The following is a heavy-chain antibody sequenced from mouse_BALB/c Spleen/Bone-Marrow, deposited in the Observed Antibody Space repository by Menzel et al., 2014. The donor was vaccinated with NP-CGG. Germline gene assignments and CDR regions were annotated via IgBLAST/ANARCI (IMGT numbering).Heavy chain of an antibody. CDR3: ASDYDYFDY. V-gene: IGHV5-17*02. J-gene: IGHJ2*01. CDR1: GFTFSSFG. CDR2: ISSGSSTI. D-gene: IGHD2-4*01. Sequence: EVMLVESGGGLVQPGGSRKLSCAASGFTFSSFGMHWVRQAPEKGLEWVAYISSGSSTIYYADTVKGRFTISGDNPENTLFLQMTSLRSEDTAMYYCASDYDYFDYWGQGTTLTVSS.